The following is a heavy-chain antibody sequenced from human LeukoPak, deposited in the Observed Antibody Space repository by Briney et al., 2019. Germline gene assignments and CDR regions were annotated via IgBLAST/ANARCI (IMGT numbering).Heavy chain of an antibody. D-gene: IGHD1-26*01. V-gene: IGHV1-69*05. CDR1: GGTFSSYA. CDR3: ARVPSPTRDRTPIVGASHYYYYMDV. J-gene: IGHJ6*03. Sequence: ASVKVSCKASGGTFSSYAISWVRQAPGQGLEWMGGIIPIFGTANYAQKFQGRVTITTDESTSTAYMELSSLRSEDTAVYYCARVPSPTRDRTPIVGASHYYYYMDVWGKGTTVTVSS. CDR2: IIPIFGTA.